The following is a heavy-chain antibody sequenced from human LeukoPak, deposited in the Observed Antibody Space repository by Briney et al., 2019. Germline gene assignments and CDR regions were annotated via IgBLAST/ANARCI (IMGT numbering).Heavy chain of an antibody. V-gene: IGHV3-7*01. CDR1: GFTFSSYW. D-gene: IGHD6-13*01. CDR2: MKQDGSEK. CDR3: ARGHSSSWYPFDY. J-gene: IGHJ4*02. Sequence: TGGSLRLSCAAFGFTFSSYWMSWVRQAPGKGLEWVANMKQDGSEKYYVDSVKGRFTISRDNAKNSLYLQMNSLRAEDTAVYYCARGHSSSWYPFDYWGQGTLVTVSS.